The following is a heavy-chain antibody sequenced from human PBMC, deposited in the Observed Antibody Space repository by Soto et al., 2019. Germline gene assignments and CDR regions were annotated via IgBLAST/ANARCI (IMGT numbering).Heavy chain of an antibody. D-gene: IGHD2-15*01. V-gene: IGHV4-31*03. CDR3: ARGVAS. J-gene: IGHJ3*01. CDR2: IYYSGST. Sequence: QVQLQESGPGLVQPSQTLSLTCTVSGGSISSGGYFWSWIRQHPGKGLEWIGSIYYSGSTYCNPXLXSRXTISVDTSKNQFSLKLSSVTDADTAVYYCARGVASWGQGTMVTVSS. CDR1: GGSISSGGYF.